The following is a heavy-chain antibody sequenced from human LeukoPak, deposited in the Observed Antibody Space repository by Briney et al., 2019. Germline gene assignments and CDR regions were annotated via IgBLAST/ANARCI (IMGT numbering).Heavy chain of an antibody. D-gene: IGHD2-21*01. J-gene: IGHJ4*02. CDR3: ARDRDRYGGTDY. Sequence: PSETLSLTCTVSGGSISSGTYHWSWIRQYAGKGLEWIGHISHGGTTYYNPSLRSQVTISMDTSRNRFSLKLDSVTAADAALYCARDRDRYGGTDYWGQGTLVTVSS. CDR2: ISHGGTT. CDR1: GGSISSGTYH. V-gene: IGHV4-31*01.